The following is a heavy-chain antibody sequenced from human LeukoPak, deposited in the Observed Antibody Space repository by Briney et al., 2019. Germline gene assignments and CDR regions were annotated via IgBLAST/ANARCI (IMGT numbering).Heavy chain of an antibody. Sequence: SETLSLTCTVSGGSISSYYWSWIRQPPGKGLEWIGYIYYSGSTNYNPSLKSRVTISVDTSKNQFSLKLSSVTAADTAVYYCARRYSSSWYFDYWGQGTLVTVSS. D-gene: IGHD6-13*01. CDR3: ARRYSSSWYFDY. CDR1: GGSISSYY. J-gene: IGHJ4*02. V-gene: IGHV4-59*01. CDR2: IYYSGST.